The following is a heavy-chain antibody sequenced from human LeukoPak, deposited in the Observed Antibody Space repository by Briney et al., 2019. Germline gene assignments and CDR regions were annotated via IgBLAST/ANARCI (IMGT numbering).Heavy chain of an antibody. CDR1: GGSMNNYY. CDR2: THVTGYT. D-gene: IGHD6-19*01. CDR3: ARIPSVFKDSAWYEAWIDP. J-gene: IGHJ5*02. V-gene: IGHV4-4*07. Sequence: SETLSLTCTVSGGSMNNYYWSWIRQPAGKALEWIGRTHVTGYTNYNPSLKSRVTMSLDTSKNQFSLKLSSVTAADTAVYYCARIPSVFKDSAWYEAWIDPWGPGILVTVSS.